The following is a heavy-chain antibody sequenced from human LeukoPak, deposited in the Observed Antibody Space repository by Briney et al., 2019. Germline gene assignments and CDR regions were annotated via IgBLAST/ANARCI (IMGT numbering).Heavy chain of an antibody. J-gene: IGHJ4*02. CDR2: ISSTSDTI. Sequence: GGSLRLSCAASGFTFSTYSMNWVRQAPGEGLEWVSYISSTSDTIFYADSVKGRFAISRDNAKNSLYLQMNSLRDEDTAVYYCARVFSIAANYCDYWGQGTLVTVSS. CDR3: ARVFSIAANYCDY. D-gene: IGHD6-13*01. V-gene: IGHV3-48*02. CDR1: GFTFSTYS.